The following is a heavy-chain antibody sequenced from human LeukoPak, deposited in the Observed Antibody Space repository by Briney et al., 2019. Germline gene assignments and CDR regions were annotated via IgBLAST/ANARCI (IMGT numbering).Heavy chain of an antibody. D-gene: IGHD4-17*01. CDR1: GGSISSYY. Sequence: PSETLSLTCTVSGGSISSYYWSSIRQPAGKGLEWIGRIYTSGSTNYNPSLKSRVTMSVDTSKNQFSLKLSSVTAADTAVYYCARDLFGGHDYGDDDYWGQGTLVTVSS. CDR3: ARDLFGGHDYGDDDY. J-gene: IGHJ4*02. CDR2: IYTSGST. V-gene: IGHV4-4*07.